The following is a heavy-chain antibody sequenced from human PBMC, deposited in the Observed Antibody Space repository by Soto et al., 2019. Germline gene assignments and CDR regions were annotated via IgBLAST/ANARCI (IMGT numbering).Heavy chain of an antibody. J-gene: IGHJ4*02. Sequence: QVQLVQSGAELKKPGSSLKVSCKASRATFINYAIAWVRQAPGRGLEWMGAIIPNFGTADYAQTFQDRLTITADISTSTAYMELSSLRSEDTAVYYCARVERSGTYDYWGQGTLVTVSS. V-gene: IGHV1-69*06. CDR3: ARVERSGTYDY. D-gene: IGHD1-26*01. CDR2: IIPNFGTA. CDR1: RATFINYA.